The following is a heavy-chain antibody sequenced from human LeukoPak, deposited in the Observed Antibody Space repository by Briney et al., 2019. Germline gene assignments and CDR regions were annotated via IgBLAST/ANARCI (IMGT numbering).Heavy chain of an antibody. CDR1: GGSFSDYY. CDR3: ARGRQDVNMILVVMAGVSYYRHV. V-gene: IGHV4-34*01. CDR2: MSPSGSS. J-gene: IGHJ6*03. Sequence: SDTLSLTCAVYGGSFSDYYWTWIRQTPGKGLEWIGEMSPSGSSNYNPSLKSRVTISVDTSKNQFSLKLRSVTAADTAVYYCARGRQDVNMILVVMAGVSYYRHVWRKGTTVSVS. D-gene: IGHD3-22*01.